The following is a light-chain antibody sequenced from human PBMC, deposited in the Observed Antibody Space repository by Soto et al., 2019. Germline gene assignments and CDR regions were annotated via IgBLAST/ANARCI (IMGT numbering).Light chain of an antibody. V-gene: IGLV1-40*01. CDR3: RSYGYSLCVYV. CDR2: GNR. Sequence: VLTQPPSVSGAPGHRVSMSCAGSSSNIGGGYHVHWYQQLPGTAAKLVISGNRNRASEVPDRVAVSKSGASACLAITCVQAEDESDYYCRSYGYSLCVYVFGTGTKV. CDR1: SSNIGGGYH. J-gene: IGLJ1*01.